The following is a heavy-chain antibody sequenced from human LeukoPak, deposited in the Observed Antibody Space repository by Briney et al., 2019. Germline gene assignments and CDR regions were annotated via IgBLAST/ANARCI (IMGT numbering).Heavy chain of an antibody. D-gene: IGHD6-13*01. CDR1: GFTFDDYA. J-gene: IGHJ4*02. CDR3: AKEGRYSSSWYYDY. Sequence: PGRSLRLSCAASGFTFDDYAMHWVRQAPGKGLEWVSGISWNSGSIGYADSVKGRFTISRDNSKNTLYLQMNSLGAEDTAVYYCAKEGRYSSSWYYDYWGQGTLVTVSS. V-gene: IGHV3-9*01. CDR2: ISWNSGSI.